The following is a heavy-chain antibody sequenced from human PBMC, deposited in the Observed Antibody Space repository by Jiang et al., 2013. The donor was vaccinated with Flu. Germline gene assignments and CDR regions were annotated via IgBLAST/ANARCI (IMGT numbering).Heavy chain of an antibody. Sequence: VQLLESGGDLVQPGGSLRLSCAASGFTFGKYVMSWIRRAPGKGLEWVSVISESGGSTYYADSVKGRFTISRDNSKNTLFLQMSGLRAGDTAIYYCAKRRVVLLLDDNYKYGMDVWGQRDQRSPSPQ. CDR3: AKRRVVLLLDDNYKYGMDV. CDR2: ISESGGST. D-gene: IGHD3-16*01. V-gene: IGHV3-23*01. J-gene: IGHJ6*04. CDR1: GFTFGKYV.